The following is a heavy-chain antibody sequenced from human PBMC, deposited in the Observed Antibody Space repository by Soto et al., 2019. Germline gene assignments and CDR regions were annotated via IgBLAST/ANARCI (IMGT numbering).Heavy chain of an antibody. Sequence: GGSLRLSCAASGFTFSSYGMHWVRQAPGKGLEWVAVIWYDGSNKYYADSVKGRFTISRDNSKNTLYLQMNSLRAEDTAVYYCARVGCSGGSCYPAFDYWGQGTLVTVSS. V-gene: IGHV3-33*01. CDR3: ARVGCSGGSCYPAFDY. D-gene: IGHD2-15*01. CDR2: IWYDGSNK. CDR1: GFTFSSYG. J-gene: IGHJ4*02.